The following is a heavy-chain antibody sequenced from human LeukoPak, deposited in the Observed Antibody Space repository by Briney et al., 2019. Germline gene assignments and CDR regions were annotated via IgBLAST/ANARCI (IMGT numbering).Heavy chain of an antibody. CDR2: ISAYNGNT. Sequence: ASVKVSCKASGYRFISYGFSWVRQAPGQGLEWMGGISAYNGNTNYAQKFQGRVTMTTDTSTSTVYMEVRSLRSDDTAVYYCARALSDDFWSGYQDHWGQGTLVTVSS. J-gene: IGHJ4*02. D-gene: IGHD3-3*01. V-gene: IGHV1-18*01. CDR1: GYRFISYG. CDR3: ARALSDDFWSGYQDH.